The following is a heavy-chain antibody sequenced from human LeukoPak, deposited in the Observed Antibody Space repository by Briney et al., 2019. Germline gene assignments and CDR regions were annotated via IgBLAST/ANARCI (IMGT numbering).Heavy chain of an antibody. CDR2: INWDGGRT. J-gene: IGHJ1*01. CDR1: GFTFDDYA. V-gene: IGHV3-43D*03. D-gene: IGHD6-13*01. Sequence: GGSLRLSCAASGFTFDDYAMHWVRQAPGKGLEWVSLINWDGGRTYYADSVKGRFTISRDNSKNSLYLQMNSLRAEDTALYYCAKDIAAVGTVPRLFQHWGQGTLVTVSS. CDR3: AKDIAAVGTVPRLFQH.